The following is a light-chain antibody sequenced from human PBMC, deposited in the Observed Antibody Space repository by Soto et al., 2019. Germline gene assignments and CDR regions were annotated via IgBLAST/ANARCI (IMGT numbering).Light chain of an antibody. V-gene: IGLV2-14*01. Sequence: QSALTQPAAVSGPPGQSITISCTGTSSDVGRYNYVSWYQQHSGKAPKLVIYEVRNRPSGISNRFSASKSGNTASLTISGLRAEDEADYYCTSYTSNTTWVFGGGTKVTVL. CDR2: EVR. J-gene: IGLJ3*02. CDR3: TSYTSNTTWV. CDR1: SSDVGRYNY.